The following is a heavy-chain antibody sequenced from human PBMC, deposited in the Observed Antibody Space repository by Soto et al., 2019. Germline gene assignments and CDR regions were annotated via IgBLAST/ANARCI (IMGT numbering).Heavy chain of an antibody. J-gene: IGHJ4*02. Sequence: SETLSLTCTVSGGSITTGGYYWSWIRQLPGKGLEWIGHRYYSESTYYNPSLKSRVSISLDTSKNQFSLKLSFVTAADTAMYYCARTKCSGGSCYSWSLDYWGQGTPVTVSS. CDR3: ARTKCSGGSCYSWSLDY. CDR1: GGSITTGGYY. D-gene: IGHD2-15*01. CDR2: RYYSEST. V-gene: IGHV4-31*03.